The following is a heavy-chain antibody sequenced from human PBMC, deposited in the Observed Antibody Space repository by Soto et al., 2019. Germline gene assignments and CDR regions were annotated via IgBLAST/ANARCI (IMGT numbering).Heavy chain of an antibody. CDR3: ARFGSGSYYVGDFDY. CDR2: IYYSGST. Sequence: SETLSLTCTVSGGSISSSSYYWGWIRQPPGKGLEWIGSIYYSGSTYYNPSLKSRVTISVDTSKNQFSLKLSSVTAADTAVYYCARFGSGSYYVGDFDYWGQGTLVTVSS. D-gene: IGHD1-26*01. J-gene: IGHJ4*02. CDR1: GGSISSSSYY. V-gene: IGHV4-39*01.